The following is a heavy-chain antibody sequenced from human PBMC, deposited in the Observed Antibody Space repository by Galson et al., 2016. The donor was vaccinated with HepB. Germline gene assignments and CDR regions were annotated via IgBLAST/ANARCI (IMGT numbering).Heavy chain of an antibody. V-gene: IGHV3-23*01. CDR1: GFTFSSCA. CDR3: AKSPASGWSTDFFDF. D-gene: IGHD6-19*01. J-gene: IGHJ4*02. CDR2: TTDSVHGT. Sequence: SLRLSCAASGFTFSSCAMSWVRQAPGKGLEWVSHTTDSVHGTYYADPVKGRFTMSRDNSKNTLYLQMNSLRVEDTAVYYCAKSPASGWSTDFFDFWGLGTLVTVSS.